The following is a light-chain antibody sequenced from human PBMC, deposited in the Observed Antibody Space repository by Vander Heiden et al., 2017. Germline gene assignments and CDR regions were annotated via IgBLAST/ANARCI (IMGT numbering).Light chain of an antibody. Sequence: DIQMIQSPSSLSASVGDRVTITCRASQSISSYLNWYQQKPGKAPKLLIYAASSLHSVVPSRFSGSGSGTDFTLTISMLQPEDFATYYCQQSYSTPPYTFGQGTKLEIK. CDR1: QSISSY. CDR3: QQSYSTPPYT. V-gene: IGKV1-39*01. CDR2: AAS. J-gene: IGKJ2*01.